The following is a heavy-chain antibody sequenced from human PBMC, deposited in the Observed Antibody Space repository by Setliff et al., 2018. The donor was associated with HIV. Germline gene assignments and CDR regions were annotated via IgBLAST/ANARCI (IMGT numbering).Heavy chain of an antibody. D-gene: IGHD3-22*01. J-gene: IGHJ4*02. V-gene: IGHV3-7*03. Sequence: ETLSLTCTVSGGSISGDDYYWNWIRQAPGKGLEWVANINQDGSEKYYVDSVKGRFTISRDNAKNSLYLQMTSLRAEDTAVYYCAVHYYDSSGYDYWGQGTLVTVSS. CDR1: GGSISGDDYY. CDR2: INQDGSEK. CDR3: AVHYYDSSGYDY.